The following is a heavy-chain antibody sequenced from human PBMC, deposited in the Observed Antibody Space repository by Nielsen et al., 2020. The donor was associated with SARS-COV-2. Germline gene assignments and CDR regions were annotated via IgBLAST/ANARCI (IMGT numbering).Heavy chain of an antibody. CDR3: ARDHTMLRGRVLYFDP. CDR1: GYTLISYG. J-gene: IGHJ2*01. V-gene: IGHV1-18*01. Sequence: ASVKVSCKASGYTLISYGISWVLQAPGQGLEWMGWINAYNGNTDDAQKPQGRVTMTTDTSTSTAYMELRTLRSDDPAVYYCARDHTMLRGRVLYFDPWGRGTLVTVSS. D-gene: IGHD3-10*01. CDR2: INAYNGNT.